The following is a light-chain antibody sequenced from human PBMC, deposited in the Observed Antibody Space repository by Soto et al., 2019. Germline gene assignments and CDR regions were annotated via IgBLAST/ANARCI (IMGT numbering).Light chain of an antibody. CDR2: EVR. CDR3: CSYTRTSNHYV. Sequence: QSALTQPASVSGHPGQSITISCTGTSSDIGGYEYVSWYQQRPGKAPKLMIYEVRYRPSGVSNRFSGSKSGNTASLTISGLQAEDEAVYYCCSYTRTSNHYVFGSGTKVTVL. V-gene: IGLV2-14*01. J-gene: IGLJ1*01. CDR1: SSDIGGYEY.